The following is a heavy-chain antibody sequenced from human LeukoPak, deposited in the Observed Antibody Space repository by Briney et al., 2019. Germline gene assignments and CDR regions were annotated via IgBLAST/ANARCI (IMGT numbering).Heavy chain of an antibody. CDR1: GFTFSSYA. Sequence: GGSLRLSCAASGFTFSSYAMSWVRQAPGKGLEWVSAISGNGGRTYYGDSVKGRFTSSRDNSKNTLYLQMNSLRAEDTAVFYCAKVAEMGTILGKSDNWGQGTLVTVSP. CDR3: AKVAEMGTILGKSDN. V-gene: IGHV3-23*01. J-gene: IGHJ4*02. D-gene: IGHD5-24*01. CDR2: ISGNGGRT.